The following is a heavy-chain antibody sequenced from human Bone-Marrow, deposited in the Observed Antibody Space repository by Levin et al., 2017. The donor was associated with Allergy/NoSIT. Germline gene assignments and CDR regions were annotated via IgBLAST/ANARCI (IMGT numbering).Heavy chain of an antibody. J-gene: IGHJ4*02. CDR2: IHEIGST. Sequence: ESLKISCTVSGGSISTYFWHWIRQSPGRGLEWIGHIHEIGSTKYNPSLKSRVTISLDTSKNQFSLRLTAVTPADTAVSYCVGELAPGRDSDASLHYWGQGNRVTVS. V-gene: IGHV4-59*01. CDR1: GGSISTYF. CDR3: VGELAPGRDSDASLHY. D-gene: IGHD4-23*01.